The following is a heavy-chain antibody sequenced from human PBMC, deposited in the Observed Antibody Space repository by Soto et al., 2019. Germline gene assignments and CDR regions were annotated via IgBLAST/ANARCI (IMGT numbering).Heavy chain of an antibody. D-gene: IGHD2-8*01. Sequence: GGSLRLSCVASGFRFSRSAMGWIRQPPGRGLDWVSAISGTGGNTYFADSVEGRFVISRDNSKNTPYLQMNSLRAEDTAVYYCAKVRIDHYNGFDAGGQGTTVTVSS. CDR1: GFRFSRSA. J-gene: IGHJ6*02. V-gene: IGHV3-23*01. CDR2: ISGTGGNT. CDR3: AKVRIDHYNGFDA.